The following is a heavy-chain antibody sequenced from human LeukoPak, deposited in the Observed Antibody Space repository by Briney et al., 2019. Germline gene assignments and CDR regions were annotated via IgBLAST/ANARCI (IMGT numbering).Heavy chain of an antibody. CDR3: AMLCLAVANDY. Sequence: GASVKVSCKASGFTFTGYYMHWVRQAPGQGLEWMGWVNPNSGGTNYAQKFQGRVTMTRDTSISTAYMELSRLRSDDTAVYYCAMLCLAVANDYWGQGTLVTVSS. J-gene: IGHJ4*02. CDR2: VNPNSGGT. V-gene: IGHV1-2*02. CDR1: GFTFTGYY. D-gene: IGHD6-19*01.